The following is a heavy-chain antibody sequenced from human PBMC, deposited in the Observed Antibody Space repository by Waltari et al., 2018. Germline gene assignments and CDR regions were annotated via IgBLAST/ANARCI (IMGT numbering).Heavy chain of an antibody. Sequence: EWIGEINHSGSTNYNPSLKSRVTISVDTSKNQFSLKLSSVTAADTAVYYCARGSRYYGSGSYYRHYYYGMDVWGQGTTVTVSS. CDR3: ARGSRYYGSGSYYRHYYYGMDV. CDR2: INHSGST. V-gene: IGHV4-34*01. J-gene: IGHJ6*02. D-gene: IGHD3-10*01.